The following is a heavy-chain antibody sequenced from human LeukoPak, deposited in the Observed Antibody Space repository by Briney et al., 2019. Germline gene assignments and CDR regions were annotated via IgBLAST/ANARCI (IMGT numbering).Heavy chain of an antibody. D-gene: IGHD2-2*02. Sequence: GGSLRLSCAASGFTFSDYSMNWVRQAPGRGLEWVSFISSVSGYIYYADSVKDRFTISRDNARNSLYLQMNSLRAEDTAVYYCGRGFSIVPAGIPDYWGQGTLVTVSS. V-gene: IGHV3-21*01. CDR3: GRGFSIVPAGIPDY. CDR1: GFTFSDYS. CDR2: ISSVSGYI. J-gene: IGHJ4*02.